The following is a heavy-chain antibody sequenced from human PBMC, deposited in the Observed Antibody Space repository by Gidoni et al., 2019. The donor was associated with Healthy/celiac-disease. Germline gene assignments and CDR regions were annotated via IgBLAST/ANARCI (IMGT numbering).Heavy chain of an antibody. D-gene: IGHD5-18*01. J-gene: IGHJ4*02. CDR3: ARDRADPSQLWPPVYYFDY. CDR2: ISSSSSTI. Sequence: EVQLVESGGGLVQPGGSLRLSCAASGFTFRSYSMNWVRQAPGKGLEWVSYISSSSSTIYYADSVKGRLTISRDNAKNSLYLQMNSLRAEDTAVYYCARDRADPSQLWPPVYYFDYWGQGTLVTVSS. CDR1: GFTFRSYS. V-gene: IGHV3-48*01.